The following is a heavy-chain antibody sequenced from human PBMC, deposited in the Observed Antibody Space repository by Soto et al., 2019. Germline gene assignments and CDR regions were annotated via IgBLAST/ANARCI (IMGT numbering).Heavy chain of an antibody. CDR1: GYTFINYH. V-gene: IGHV1-18*01. Sequence: QVQLVQSGGEVKKPGASVTVSCKASGYTFINYHITWVRQAPGQGLEWMAWINTYNGMTDYAQKFQSRVIMTGDTSTSTAYMELRTLGSDDTAAYFCAKAPRGEMATDWGQGNLVSVSS. J-gene: IGHJ4*02. CDR2: INTYNGMT. D-gene: IGHD5-12*01. CDR3: AKAPRGEMATD.